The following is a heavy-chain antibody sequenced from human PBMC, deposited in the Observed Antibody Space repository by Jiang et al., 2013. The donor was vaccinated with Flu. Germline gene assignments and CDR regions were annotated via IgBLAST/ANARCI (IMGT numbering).Heavy chain of an antibody. V-gene: IGHV4-61*02. CDR2: IYTSGST. CDR1: GGSISSGSYY. D-gene: IGHD4-17*01. J-gene: IGHJ1*01. Sequence: GSGLVKPSQTLSLTCTVSGGSISSGSYYWSWVRQPAGKGLEWIGRIYTSGSTNYNPSLKSRVTISIDTSKNQFSLRLSSVTAADTAVYYCARERDYGDYPRLWDQHWGQGTLVTVSS. CDR3: ARERDYGDYPRLWDQH.